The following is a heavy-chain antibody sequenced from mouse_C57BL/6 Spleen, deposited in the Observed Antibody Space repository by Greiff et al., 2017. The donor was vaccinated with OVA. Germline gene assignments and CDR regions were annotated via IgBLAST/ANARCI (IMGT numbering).Heavy chain of an antibody. J-gene: IGHJ1*03. CDR3: AKKTLYHGSSHWYFDV. CDR1: GYTFTSYW. CDR2: IAPSASYT. V-gene: IGHV1-69*01. D-gene: IGHD1-1*01. Sequence: QVQLQQPGAELVMPGASVKLSCKASGYTFTSYWMHWVKQRPGQGLEWIGEIAPSASYTNYNQKFKGKSTLTVDKSSSTDYMQLSSLTSEDSAVYYCAKKTLYHGSSHWYFDVWGTGTTVTVSS.